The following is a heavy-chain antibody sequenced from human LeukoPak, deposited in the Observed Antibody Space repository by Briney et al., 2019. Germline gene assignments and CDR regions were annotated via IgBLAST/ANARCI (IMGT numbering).Heavy chain of an antibody. V-gene: IGHV3-53*01. CDR1: GFTVSSNY. D-gene: IGHD2-2*03. Sequence: PGGSLRLSCAASGFTVSSNYMTWVRQAPGKGLEWVSVIYSGGSTYYADSVKGRFTISRDNSQNTMYLQMNSLRAEDTALYFCAKDPGWILFDDWGQGTLVTVSS. CDR3: AKDPGWILFDD. J-gene: IGHJ4*02. CDR2: IYSGGST.